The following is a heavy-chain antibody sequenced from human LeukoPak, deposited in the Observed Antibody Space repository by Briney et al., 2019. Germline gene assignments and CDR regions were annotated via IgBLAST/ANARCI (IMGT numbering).Heavy chain of an antibody. CDR3: ARDLPLYSSGPRRWFDP. CDR2: IYYSGST. CDR1: GGSFSGYY. Sequence: PSETLSLTCAVYGGSFSGYYWSWIRQPPGKGLEWIGYIYYSGSTNYNPSLKSRVTISVDTSKNQFSLKLSSVTAADTAVYYCARDLPLYSSGPRRWFDPWGQGTLVTVSS. V-gene: IGHV4-59*12. J-gene: IGHJ5*02. D-gene: IGHD6-19*01.